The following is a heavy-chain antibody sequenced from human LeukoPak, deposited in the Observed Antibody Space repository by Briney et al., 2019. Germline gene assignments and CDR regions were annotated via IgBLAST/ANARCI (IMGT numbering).Heavy chain of an antibody. CDR3: GKRADGWSVFYMDV. D-gene: IGHD6-19*01. J-gene: IGHJ6*03. CDR2: LNPNSGNT. V-gene: IGHV1-8*01. Sequence: GASVRVSCKASGYNFKSNDINWVRQATGQGLEWMGWLNPNSGNTGYAPKFQGRITLTRDTSVNTVYMELSSLTSEDTAVYYCGKRADGWSVFYMDVWGKGTTVIVSS. CDR1: GYNFKSND.